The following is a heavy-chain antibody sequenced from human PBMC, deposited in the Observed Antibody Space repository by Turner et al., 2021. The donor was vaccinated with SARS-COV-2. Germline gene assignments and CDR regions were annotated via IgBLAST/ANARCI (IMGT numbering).Heavy chain of an antibody. D-gene: IGHD6-13*01. V-gene: IGHV4-39*01. CDR2: LYYGGAT. J-gene: IGHJ5*02. CDR1: GYSITRRSFY. CDR3: ARGISSSSRYFNWFDP. Sequence: QLQLQESGPGVVKPSETLSLTFSVSGYSITRRSFYWGWIRQSPGKGLEWLGSLYYGGATYYNPSVNNRVTVSVDTSKNQFSLRLTSVTAADTAVYSCARGISSSSRYFNWFDPWGQGTLVTVSS.